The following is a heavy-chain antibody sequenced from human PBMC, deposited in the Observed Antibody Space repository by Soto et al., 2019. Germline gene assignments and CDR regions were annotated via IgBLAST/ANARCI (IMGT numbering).Heavy chain of an antibody. J-gene: IGHJ6*03. Sequence: QVQLVQSGAEVKKPGASVKVSCKASGYTFTSYGISWVRQAPGQGLEGMGWISAYNGNTNYAQKLQGRVTMTTDTSTSTAYMELRSLRSDDTAVYYCARVHIVVVPAAMGYYYYYMDVWGKGTTVTVSS. V-gene: IGHV1-18*01. D-gene: IGHD2-2*01. CDR2: ISAYNGNT. CDR1: GYTFTSYG. CDR3: ARVHIVVVPAAMGYYYYYMDV.